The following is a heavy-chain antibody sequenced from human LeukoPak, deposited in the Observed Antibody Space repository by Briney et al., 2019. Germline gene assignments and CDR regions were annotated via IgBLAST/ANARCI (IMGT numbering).Heavy chain of an antibody. V-gene: IGHV3-48*03. Sequence: GGSLRLSCVASGFTFSSDEMNWVRQAPGKGLEWASYISSSGNAIYYADSVKGRFTISRDNAKNSLYLQMNSLRAEDTAVYYCARRFDSWGQGTLVTVSS. CDR2: ISSSGNAI. J-gene: IGHJ4*02. CDR3: ARRFDS. CDR1: GFTFSSDE.